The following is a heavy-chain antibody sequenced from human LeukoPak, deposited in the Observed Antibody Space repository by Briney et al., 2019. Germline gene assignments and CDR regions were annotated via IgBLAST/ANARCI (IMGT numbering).Heavy chain of an antibody. V-gene: IGHV3-23*01. CDR2: ISGSGGNT. CDR3: ATGGSSWYRFDY. CDR1: GFTFSSYA. D-gene: IGHD6-13*01. J-gene: IGHJ4*02. Sequence: PGGSLRLSCAASGFTFSSYAMSWVRQAPGKGLEWVSAISGSGGNTYYADSVKGRFTISRDNSKNTLYLQMNSLRAEDTAVYYCATGGSSWYRFDYWGQGTLVTVSS.